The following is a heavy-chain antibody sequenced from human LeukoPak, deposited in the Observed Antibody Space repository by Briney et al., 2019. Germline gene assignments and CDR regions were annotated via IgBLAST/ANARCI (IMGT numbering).Heavy chain of an antibody. CDR3: ARDPLAAAGREPFDY. J-gene: IGHJ4*02. CDR1: GYTFTGYY. CDR2: INPNSGGT. V-gene: IGHV1-2*02. D-gene: IGHD6-13*01. Sequence: ASVKVSCKASGYTFTGYYMHWVRQAPGQGLEWMGWINPNSGGTNYAQKFQGRVTMTRDTSICTAYMELSRLRSDDTAVYYCARDPLAAAGREPFDYWGQGTLVTVSS.